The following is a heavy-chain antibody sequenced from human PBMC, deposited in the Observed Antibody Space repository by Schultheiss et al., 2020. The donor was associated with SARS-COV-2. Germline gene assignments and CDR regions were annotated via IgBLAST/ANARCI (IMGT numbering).Heavy chain of an antibody. D-gene: IGHD4-17*01. J-gene: IGHJ4*02. V-gene: IGHV3-23*01. CDR3: TSNGDYGGG. CDR1: GFTFNNYA. Sequence: GGSLRLSCAASGFTFNNYAMSWVRQAPGKGLEWVSTISGNTANTYYADSVKGRFTISRDNSKDTLYLHMNSLRAEDTAVYHCTSNGDYGGGWGQGTLVTVSS. CDR2: ISGNTANT.